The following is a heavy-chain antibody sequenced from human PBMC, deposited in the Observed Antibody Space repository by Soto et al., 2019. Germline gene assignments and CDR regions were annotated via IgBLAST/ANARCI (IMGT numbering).Heavy chain of an antibody. D-gene: IGHD5-12*01. CDR3: AREREGLGLIDD. CDR1: GGSISSGDYC. CDR2: IYDSGSA. J-gene: IGHJ4*02. Sequence: QVQLQESGPGLVKPSQTLSLTCTVSGGSISSGDYCWSWIRQPPGKGLEWIGYIYDSGSAYYNPSLESRVTISVDTSKNQFSLKLRFVTVADTATYFCAREREGLGLIDDWGQGSLVNVSS. V-gene: IGHV4-30-4*01.